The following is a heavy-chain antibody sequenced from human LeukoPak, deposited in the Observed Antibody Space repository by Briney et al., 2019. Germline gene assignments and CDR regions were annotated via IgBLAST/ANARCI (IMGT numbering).Heavy chain of an antibody. J-gene: IGHJ6*04. Sequence: SVKVSCKASGGTFSSYAISWVRQAPGQGLEWMGGIIPIFGTANYAQKFQGRVTITADKSTSTAYMELSSLRSEDTAVYYCAGGEYLDYYYYGMDVWGKGTTVTVSS. CDR2: IIPIFGTA. D-gene: IGHD2/OR15-2a*01. CDR1: GGTFSSYA. CDR3: AGGEYLDYYYYGMDV. V-gene: IGHV1-69*06.